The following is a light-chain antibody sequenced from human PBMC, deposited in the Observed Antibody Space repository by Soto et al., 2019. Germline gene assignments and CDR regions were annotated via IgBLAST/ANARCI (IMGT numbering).Light chain of an antibody. V-gene: IGLV2-11*01. J-gene: IGLJ3*02. CDR3: CSYGGRTTFRV. CDR2: DAD. Sequence: QSALTQPRSVSGSPGQSITISCTGTSSDFGDSNFVSWYRQHPGKAPKLLIYDADKRTSGVPDRLSGSKSGKTASLTISGLQAEDEADYYGCSYGGRTTFRVFGGGTKLTVL. CDR1: SSDFGDSNF.